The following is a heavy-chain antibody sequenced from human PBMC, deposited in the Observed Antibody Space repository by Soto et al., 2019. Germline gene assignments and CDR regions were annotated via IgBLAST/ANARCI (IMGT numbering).Heavy chain of an antibody. CDR2: INTDGTTT. D-gene: IGHD3-16*02. J-gene: IGHJ4*01. CDR3: ATAGNYRFDT. V-gene: IGHV3-74*01. CDR1: EFTFSDYW. Sequence: LRLSCTVSEFTFSDYWMHWVRQAPGKGLVWVSRINTDGTTTNYADSVKGRFTISRDNARNTLYLQMNSLRGEDTAVYYCATAGNYRFDTWGHGTLVTVSS.